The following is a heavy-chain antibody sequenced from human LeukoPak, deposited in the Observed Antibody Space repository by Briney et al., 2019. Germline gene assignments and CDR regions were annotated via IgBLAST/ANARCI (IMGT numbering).Heavy chain of an antibody. CDR2: INPNSGGT. D-gene: IGHD1-26*01. CDR1: GYTFAGYY. CDR3: AIDRNSGIDKGFFDY. Sequence: ASVKVSCKASGYTFAGYYMHWVRQPPGQGLEWMGWINPNSGGTNFAPKFQGRVTLTRHTSISTAYMELSRLRSDDTAFYYCAIDRNSGIDKGFFDYWGQGSLVTVSS. V-gene: IGHV1-2*07. J-gene: IGHJ4*02.